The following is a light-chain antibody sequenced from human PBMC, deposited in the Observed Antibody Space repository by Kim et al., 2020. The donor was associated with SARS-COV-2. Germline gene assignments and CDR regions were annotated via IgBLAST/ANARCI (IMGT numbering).Light chain of an antibody. V-gene: IGKV3-11*01. Sequence: IVLTQSPVTLSLSPGESATLSCRASQSIGSSLAWYQHKPGQAPRLLIYDAFNRATGIPARFSGSGSGTDFTLTISSLEPEDFAVYYCQQRSNWYTFGQGTRLEI. J-gene: IGKJ2*01. CDR2: DAF. CDR3: QQRSNWYT. CDR1: QSIGSS.